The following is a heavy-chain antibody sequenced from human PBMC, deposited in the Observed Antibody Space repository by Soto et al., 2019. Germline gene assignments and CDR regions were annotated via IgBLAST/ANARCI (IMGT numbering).Heavy chain of an antibody. CDR2: ISYDGNNK. J-gene: IGHJ4*02. Sequence: QVQLVESGGGVVQPGNSLRLSCAGSGFPFSAEAMHWVRQAPGKGLEWVAAISYDGNNKNHEDSVKGRFTVSRDNSKNTLYLQIYSLRPEDTAVYYCARDYSSGWCLDYWGQGSLVTVSS. V-gene: IGHV3-30-3*01. CDR1: GFPFSAEA. D-gene: IGHD6-13*01. CDR3: ARDYSSGWCLDY.